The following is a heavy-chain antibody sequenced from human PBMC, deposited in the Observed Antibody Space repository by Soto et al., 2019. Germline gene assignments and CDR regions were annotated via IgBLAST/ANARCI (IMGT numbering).Heavy chain of an antibody. CDR2: IIPIFGTA. J-gene: IGHJ6*02. CDR1: GGTFSSYA. V-gene: IGHV1-69*12. Sequence: QVQLVQSGAEVKKPGSSVKVSCKASGGTFSSYAISWLRQAPGQGLEWMGGIIPIFGTANYAQKFQGRVTISADESTSTAYMELSSLRSEDTAVYYCARTYYSTLHDCYGMDVWGQGTTVTVSS. D-gene: IGHD3-10*01. CDR3: ARTYYSTLHDCYGMDV.